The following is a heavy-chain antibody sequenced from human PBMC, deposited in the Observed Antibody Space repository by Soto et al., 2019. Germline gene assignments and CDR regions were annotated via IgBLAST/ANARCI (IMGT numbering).Heavy chain of an antibody. CDR2: IYHSGST. CDR3: ERVVVEGENYGDYFEAWSAPVPDAFDI. CDR1: GGSISSSNW. J-gene: IGHJ3*02. V-gene: IGHV4-4*02. D-gene: IGHD4-17*01. Sequence: QVQLQESGPGLVKPSGTLSLTCAVSGGSISSSNWWSWVRQPPGKGLEWIGEIYHSGSTNYNPSLKSRVTVSGDKSKDQFFLKLSSVTAADTAVYYCERVVVEGENYGDYFEAWSAPVPDAFDIWGQGTMVTVSS.